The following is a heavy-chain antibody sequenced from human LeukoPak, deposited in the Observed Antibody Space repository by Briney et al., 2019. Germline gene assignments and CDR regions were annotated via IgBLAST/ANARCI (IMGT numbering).Heavy chain of an antibody. V-gene: IGHV4-4*07. CDR3: ARARCSYELKRGDWFDP. Sequence: SETLSLTCTVPGGSISSYYWSWIRQPAGKGLEWIGRIYTSGSTNYNPSLMRRVTMSVDTSKNQFSLKLSSVTAADTAVYYCARARCSYELKRGDWFDPWGQGTLVTVSS. CDR2: IYTSGST. J-gene: IGHJ5*02. D-gene: IGHD5-18*01. CDR1: GGSISSYY.